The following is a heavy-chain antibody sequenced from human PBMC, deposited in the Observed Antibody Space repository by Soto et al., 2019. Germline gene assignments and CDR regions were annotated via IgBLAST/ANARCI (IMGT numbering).Heavy chain of an antibody. CDR3: TTDDPINKN. Sequence: PGGSLRLSCAASGFSFSNAWMSWVRQAPGKGLEWVGRIKSKTDGGTTDYAAPVKGRFTISRDDSENTLYLQMSSLITEDTAVYFCTTDDPINKNWGQGTLVTVSS. CDR1: GFSFSNAW. J-gene: IGHJ4*02. CDR2: IKSKTDGGTT. V-gene: IGHV3-15*01.